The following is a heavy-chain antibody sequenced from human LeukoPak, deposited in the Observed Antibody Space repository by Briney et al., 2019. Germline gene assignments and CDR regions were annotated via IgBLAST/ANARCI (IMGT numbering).Heavy chain of an antibody. CDR2: INPSGGST. D-gene: IGHD3-22*01. Sequence: ASVKVSCKASGYTFTSYYMHWVRQAPGQGLKWMGIINPSGGSTSYAQKFQGRVTMTRDTSTSTVYMELSSLRSEDTAVYYCARDGPYDSSGYYEGYWGQGTLVTVSS. CDR1: GYTFTSYY. V-gene: IGHV1-46*01. J-gene: IGHJ4*02. CDR3: ARDGPYDSSGYYEGY.